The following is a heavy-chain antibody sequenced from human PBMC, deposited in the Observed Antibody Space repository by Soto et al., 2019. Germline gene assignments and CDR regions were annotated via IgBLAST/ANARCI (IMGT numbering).Heavy chain of an antibody. D-gene: IGHD3-3*01. V-gene: IGHV3-30*18. CDR3: AKLGDAVSGFFDF. Sequence: QVQLVQSGGGVVQPGGSLRLSCAASGFTFRSYAIHWVRQAPGKGLEWVADVSFDGSHKTYAVPVRGQFTLSRDNSKKTVYLQMNSLRAEDTAVYYCAKLGDAVSGFFDFWGQGTQVAVSS. CDR1: GFTFRSYA. CDR2: VSFDGSHK. J-gene: IGHJ5*01.